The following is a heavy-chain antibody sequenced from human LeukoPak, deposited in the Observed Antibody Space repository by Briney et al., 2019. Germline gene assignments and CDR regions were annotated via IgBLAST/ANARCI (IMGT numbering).Heavy chain of an antibody. CDR2: IYTSGST. Sequence: SETLSLTCTVSGGSISSYYWSWIRQPAGKGLEWIGRIYTSGSTDYNPSLKSRVTMSVDTSKNQFSLKLSSVTAADTAVYYCARDSYSPKITMVRGVEDAFDIWGQGTMVTVSS. J-gene: IGHJ3*02. CDR1: GGSISSYY. D-gene: IGHD3-10*01. V-gene: IGHV4-4*07. CDR3: ARDSYSPKITMVRGVEDAFDI.